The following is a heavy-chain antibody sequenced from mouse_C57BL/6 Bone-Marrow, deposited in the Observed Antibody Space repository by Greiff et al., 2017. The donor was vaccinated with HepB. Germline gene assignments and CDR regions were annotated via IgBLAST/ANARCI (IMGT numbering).Heavy chain of an antibody. D-gene: IGHD2-5*01. CDR3: ARSVYSNYFAY. CDR1: GYAFSSYW. CDR2: IYPGDGDT. Sequence: QVQLKQSGAELVKPGASVKISCKASGYAFSSYWMNWVKQRPGKGLEWIGQIYPGDGDTNYNGKFKGKATLTADKSSSTAYMQLSSLTSEDSAVYFCARSVYSNYFAYWGQGTLVTVSA. V-gene: IGHV1-80*01. J-gene: IGHJ3*01.